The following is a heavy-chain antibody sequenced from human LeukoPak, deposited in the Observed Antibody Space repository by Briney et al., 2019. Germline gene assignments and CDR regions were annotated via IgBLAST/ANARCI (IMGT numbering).Heavy chain of an antibody. CDR3: ARVSSGYSYGYDY. J-gene: IGHJ4*02. Sequence: KPSETLSLTCTVSGGSISSYYWSWIRQPPGKGLEWIGYIYYSGSTNYNPSLKSRVTISVDTSKNQFSLKLSSVTAADTAVYYCARVSSGYSYGYDYWGQGTLVTVSS. CDR1: GGSISSYY. D-gene: IGHD5-18*01. CDR2: IYYSGST. V-gene: IGHV4-59*01.